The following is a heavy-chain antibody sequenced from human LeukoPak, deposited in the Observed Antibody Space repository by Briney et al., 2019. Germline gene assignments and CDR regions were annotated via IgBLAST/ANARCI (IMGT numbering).Heavy chain of an antibody. CDR3: AKDDSSLDAFDI. CDR1: GFTYNNYD. CDR2: IRNDGSNK. Sequence: GGSLRLSCAASGFTYNNYDIHWVRQAPGKGLEWVAFIRNDGSNKYYAGSVKGRFTISRDNSKNTLYLQMNSLRVEDTAVYYCAKDDSSLDAFDIWGQGTMVTVSS. V-gene: IGHV3-30*02. D-gene: IGHD3-22*01. J-gene: IGHJ3*02.